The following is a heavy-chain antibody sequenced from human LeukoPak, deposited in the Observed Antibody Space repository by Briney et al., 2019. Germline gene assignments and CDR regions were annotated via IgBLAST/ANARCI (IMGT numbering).Heavy chain of an antibody. V-gene: IGHV3-23*01. Sequence: GGSLRLSCAASGFTFSSYAMSWVRQAPGKGLEWVSTISGSGDSTYYADSVKGRFTISRDNSKNTLYLQMSSLRAEDTAVYYCAKLMLYCSGGSCYYFDYWGQGTLVTVSS. J-gene: IGHJ4*02. D-gene: IGHD2-15*01. CDR3: AKLMLYCSGGSCYYFDY. CDR2: ISGSGDST. CDR1: GFTFSSYA.